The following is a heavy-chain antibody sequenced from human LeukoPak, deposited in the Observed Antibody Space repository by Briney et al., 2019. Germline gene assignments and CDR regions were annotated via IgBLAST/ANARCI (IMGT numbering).Heavy chain of an antibody. Sequence: SETLSLTCNVSGYSISSDYYWGWIRQPPGKGLECIGYIYYSGSTNYNPSLKSRVTISVDTSKNQFSLKLSSVTAADTAVYYCARVSDLYGSGSYSYYYYMDVWGKGTTVTVSS. CDR1: GYSISSDYY. CDR3: ARVSDLYGSGSYSYYYYMDV. CDR2: IYYSGST. V-gene: IGHV4-61*01. J-gene: IGHJ6*03. D-gene: IGHD3-10*01.